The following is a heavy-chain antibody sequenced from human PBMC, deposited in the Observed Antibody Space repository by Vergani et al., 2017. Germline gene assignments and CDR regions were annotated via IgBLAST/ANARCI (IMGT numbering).Heavy chain of an antibody. CDR2: FDLEDGQS. J-gene: IGHJ2*01. V-gene: IGHV1-69-2*01. CDR1: GHTSSDFQ. CDR3: ATVALRGIRFFDR. Sequence: AHLLQSGAEVKRPGTTVKISCKVSGHTSSDFQIHWVQQGPGRGLEWMGLFDLEDGQSIQTDKFVGRVTMTADKSMDTAYMEITSLISDDTAVYYCATVALRGIRFFDRWGRGTPVTVSS. D-gene: IGHD3-16*01.